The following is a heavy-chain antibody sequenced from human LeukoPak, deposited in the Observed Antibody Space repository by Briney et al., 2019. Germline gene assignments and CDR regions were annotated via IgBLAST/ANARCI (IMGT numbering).Heavy chain of an antibody. CDR1: GDSISSGNYY. Sequence: SQTLSLTCTVSGDSISSGNYYWNWIRQHPGKGLEWIGSIHYSGSTSYNPSLRSRLTMSLDTSKNQFSLNLSSVTAADTAVYYCASRPISSSSHFDYWGQGTLVTVSS. D-gene: IGHD6-6*01. V-gene: IGHV4-31*03. CDR3: ASRPISSSSHFDY. CDR2: IHYSGST. J-gene: IGHJ4*02.